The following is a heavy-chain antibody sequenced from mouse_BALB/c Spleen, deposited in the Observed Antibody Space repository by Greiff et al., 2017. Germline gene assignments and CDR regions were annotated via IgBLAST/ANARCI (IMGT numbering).Heavy chain of an antibody. CDR2: ISSGSSTI. Sequence: EVKVVESGGGLVQPGGSRKLSCAASGFTFSSFGMHWVRQAPEKGLEWVAYISSGSSTIYYADTVKGRFTISRDNPKNTLFLQMTSLRSEDTAMYYCARQWEGAWFAYWGQGTLVTVSA. V-gene: IGHV5-17*02. J-gene: IGHJ3*01. CDR3: ARQWEGAWFAY. D-gene: IGHD4-1*01. CDR1: GFTFSSFG.